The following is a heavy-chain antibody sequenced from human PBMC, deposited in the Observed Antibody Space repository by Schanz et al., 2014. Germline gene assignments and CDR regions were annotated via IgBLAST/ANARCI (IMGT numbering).Heavy chain of an antibody. J-gene: IGHJ6*02. CDR1: GFIFSNYG. CDR2: IWSDGSGK. CDR3: ARDSGSYYDKSMDV. D-gene: IGHD3-9*01. Sequence: QVQLVESGGGVVQPGGSLRLSCAASGFIFSNYGMHWVRQAPGKGLEWVAVIWSDGSGKYYADSVKGRFTISRDSPKNTLYLQMNSLRAEDTALYYCARDSGSYYDKSMDVWGQGTTVAVSS. V-gene: IGHV3-33*01.